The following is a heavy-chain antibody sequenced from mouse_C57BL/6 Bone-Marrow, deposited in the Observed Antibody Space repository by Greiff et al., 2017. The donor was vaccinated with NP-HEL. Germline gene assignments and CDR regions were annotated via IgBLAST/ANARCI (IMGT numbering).Heavy chain of an antibody. CDR3: ASLGQGFFDY. D-gene: IGHD4-1*01. Sequence: EVQLQQSGAELVRPGASVELSCTASGFNIKDDYMHWVKQRPEQGLEWIGWIDPENGDTEYASKFQGKATITADTSSNTAYLQLSSLTSEDTAVYYCASLGQGFFDYWGQGTTLTVSS. CDR1: GFNIKDDY. CDR2: IDPENGDT. V-gene: IGHV14-4*01. J-gene: IGHJ2*01.